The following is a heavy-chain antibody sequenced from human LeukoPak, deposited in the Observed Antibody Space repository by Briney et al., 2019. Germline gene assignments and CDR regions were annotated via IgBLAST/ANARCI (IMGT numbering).Heavy chain of an antibody. Sequence: PGGSLILSCAAPGFNFSTYNMDWVRQAPGKGLERVAPIDFTSSFIFYGDSVKGRFTISRDNAKNLLYVQLSSLRDDDSAIYYCARASRASAWYIDEYWGQGTLVTVSS. CDR3: ARASRASAWYIDEY. J-gene: IGHJ4*02. V-gene: IGHV3-21*06. CDR2: IDFTSSFI. D-gene: IGHD6-19*01. CDR1: GFNFSTYN.